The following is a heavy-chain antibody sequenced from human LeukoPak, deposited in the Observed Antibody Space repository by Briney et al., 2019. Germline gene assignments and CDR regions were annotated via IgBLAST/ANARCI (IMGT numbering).Heavy chain of an antibody. J-gene: IGHJ5*02. CDR1: GYSFTSYW. CDR3: ARGQLLSHRVKRGNGFDP. CDR2: IYPGDSDT. D-gene: IGHD2-2*01. V-gene: IGHV5-51*01. Sequence: GESLKISCKGSGYSFTSYWIGWVRQMPGKGLEWMGIIYPGDSDTRYSPSFQGQVTISADKSISTAYLQWSSLKASDTAMYYCARGQLLSHRVKRGNGFDPWGQGTLVTVSS.